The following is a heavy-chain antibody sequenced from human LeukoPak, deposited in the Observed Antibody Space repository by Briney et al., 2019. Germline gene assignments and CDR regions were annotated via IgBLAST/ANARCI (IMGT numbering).Heavy chain of an antibody. CDR2: ISTYNGNT. V-gene: IGHV1-18*01. CDR3: ARDRDTALDPFDY. Sequence: GASVKVSCKASGYTFTKYGIRWVRQATGQGLEWMGWISTYNGNTNYAQKFQGRVTMTTATATSTVSKELRSLRSDDTAVYYCARDRDTALDPFDYWGQGSLVTVSS. J-gene: IGHJ4*02. CDR1: GYTFTKYG. D-gene: IGHD5-18*01.